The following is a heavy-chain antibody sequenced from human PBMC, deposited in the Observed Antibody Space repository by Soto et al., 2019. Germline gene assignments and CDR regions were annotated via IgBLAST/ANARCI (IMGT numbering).Heavy chain of an antibody. CDR1: GGTFSSYA. D-gene: IGHD2-21*02. CDR2: IIPIFGTA. Sequence: SVKGACKASGGTFSSYAISWVRQAPGQGLEWMGGIIPIFGTANYAQKFQGRVTITADESTSTAYMELSSLRSEDTAVYYCARSEYGGNSPIGEDYYYGMDVWGQGTTGTVSS. J-gene: IGHJ6*02. V-gene: IGHV1-69*13. CDR3: ARSEYGGNSPIGEDYYYGMDV.